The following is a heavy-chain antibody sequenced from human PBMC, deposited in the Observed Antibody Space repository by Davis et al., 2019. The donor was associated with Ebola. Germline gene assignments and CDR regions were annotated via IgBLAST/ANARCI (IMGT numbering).Heavy chain of an antibody. Sequence: SETLSLTCAVYGGSFSGYYWSWIRQPPGKGLEWIGEINHSGSTNYNPSLKSRVTISVDTSKNQFSLKLSSVTAAYTAVYYCARGRAKVDPWGQGTLVTVSS. V-gene: IGHV4-34*01. CDR2: INHSGST. CDR1: GGSFSGYY. J-gene: IGHJ5*02. CDR3: ARGRAKVDP.